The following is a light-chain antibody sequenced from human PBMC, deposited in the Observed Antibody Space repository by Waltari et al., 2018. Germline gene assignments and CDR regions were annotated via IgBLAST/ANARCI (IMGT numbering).Light chain of an antibody. J-gene: IGKJ4*01. Sequence: DIPMTKSPSTPSASVGARVTIPCRASQSILTWLAWYQQKPVKAPTLLMSKASSLQTGVPSRFSGSGSGTEFTLTISSLKPDDFATYYCQQYNTYSPGPTFGGGTKVESK. CDR1: QSILTW. CDR3: QQYNTYSPGPT. V-gene: IGKV1-5*03. CDR2: KAS.